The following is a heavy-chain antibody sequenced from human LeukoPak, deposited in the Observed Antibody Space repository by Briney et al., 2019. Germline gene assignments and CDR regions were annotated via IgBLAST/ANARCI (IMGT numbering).Heavy chain of an antibody. Sequence: GGSLRLSCAASGFTFSSYAMSWVRQAPGKGLEWVSGISGSGGSAYYADSVKGRFTIPRDNSKNTLYLQMNSLRAEDTAVYYCARDHSGITMVRGVMGPYFDYWGQGTLVTVSS. D-gene: IGHD3-10*01. CDR3: ARDHSGITMVRGVMGPYFDY. CDR1: GFTFSSYA. J-gene: IGHJ4*02. V-gene: IGHV3-23*01. CDR2: ISGSGGSA.